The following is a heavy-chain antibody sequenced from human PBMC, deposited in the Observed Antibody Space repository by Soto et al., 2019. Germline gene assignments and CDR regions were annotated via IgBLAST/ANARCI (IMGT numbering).Heavy chain of an antibody. Sequence: SETLSLTCTVSGGSISSYYWSWIRQPPGKGLEWIGYIYYSGSTNYNPSIKSRVTISVDTSKNQFSLKLSSVTAVDTAVYYCARTGGPIWSGSYIDSWGQGTLVTVS. CDR2: IYYSGST. J-gene: IGHJ4*02. V-gene: IGHV4-59*12. D-gene: IGHD3-3*01. CDR3: ARTGGPIWSGSYIDS. CDR1: GGSISSYY.